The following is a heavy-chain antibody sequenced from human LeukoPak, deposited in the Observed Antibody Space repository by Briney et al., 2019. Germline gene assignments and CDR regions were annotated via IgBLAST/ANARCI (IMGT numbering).Heavy chain of an antibody. CDR2: ISSKAYGGTT. D-gene: IGHD3-10*01. Sequence: GGSLRLSCTASGFTFGDYAMSWVRQAPGKGLEWVGFISSKAYGGTTEFAASVKGRFTISRDDSKSIVYLQMSSLKTEDTAVYYCTRGGMVRGVPWAWGQGTLVTVSS. J-gene: IGHJ5*02. CDR3: TRGGMVRGVPWA. CDR1: GFTFGDYA. V-gene: IGHV3-49*04.